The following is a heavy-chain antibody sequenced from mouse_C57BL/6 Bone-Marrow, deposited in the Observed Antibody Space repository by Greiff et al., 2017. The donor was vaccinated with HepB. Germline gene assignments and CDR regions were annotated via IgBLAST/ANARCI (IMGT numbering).Heavy chain of an antibody. CDR3: AIYYSNYVVAY. V-gene: IGHV1-69*01. CDR1: GYTFTSYW. CDR2: IDPSDSYT. J-gene: IGHJ3*01. D-gene: IGHD2-5*01. Sequence: QVQLQQPGAELVMPGASVKLSCKASGYTFTSYWMHWVKQRPGQGLEWIGEIDPSDSYTNYNQKFKGKSTLTVDKSSSTAYMQLSSLTSEDSAVYYCAIYYSNYVVAYWGQGTLVTVSA.